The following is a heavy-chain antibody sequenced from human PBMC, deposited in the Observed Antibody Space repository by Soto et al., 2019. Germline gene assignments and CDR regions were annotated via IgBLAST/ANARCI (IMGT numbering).Heavy chain of an antibody. J-gene: IGHJ6*04. CDR1: GYTFTSYG. CDR2: ISAYNGNT. D-gene: IGHD2-2*01. V-gene: IGHV1-18*04. CDR3: ARDQIVVVPAAPYGMDV. Sequence: ASVKVSCKASGYTFTSYGISWVRQAPGQGLEWMGWISAYNGNTNYAQKLQGRVTMTTDTSTSTAYMELRSLRSDDTAVYYCARDQIVVVPAAPYGMDVWGDVTTVPVSS.